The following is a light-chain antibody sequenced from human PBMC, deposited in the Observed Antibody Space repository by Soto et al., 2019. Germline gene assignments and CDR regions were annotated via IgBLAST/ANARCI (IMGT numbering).Light chain of an antibody. CDR1: QSINNY. CDR3: QQSYSSWAT. Sequence: DIQMTQSPSSLSASVGDRVTITWRARQSINNYLNWYHLKPGKVPKLLIYAASTLQTGVASRFSGSGSGKDLPLTISSLQPEDSASYYCQQSYSSWATFGGGTKVEIK. J-gene: IGKJ4*01. CDR2: AAS. V-gene: IGKV1-39*01.